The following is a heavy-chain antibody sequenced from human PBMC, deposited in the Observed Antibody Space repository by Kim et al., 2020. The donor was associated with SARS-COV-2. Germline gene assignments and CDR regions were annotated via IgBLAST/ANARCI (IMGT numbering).Heavy chain of an antibody. J-gene: IGHJ4*02. CDR3: ARDLYGDQLDY. CDR1: GFTFSDYY. V-gene: IGHV3-11*05. D-gene: IGHD4-17*01. Sequence: GGSLRLSCAASGFTFSDYYMSWIRQAPGKGLEWVSYISSSSTYTNYADSVKCRFTISRDNAKNSLYLQMNSLRAEDTAVYYCARDLYGDQLDYWGQGILVTVSS. CDR2: ISSSSTYT.